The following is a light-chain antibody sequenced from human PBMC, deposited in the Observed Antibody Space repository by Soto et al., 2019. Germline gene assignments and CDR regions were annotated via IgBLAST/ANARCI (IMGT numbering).Light chain of an antibody. Sequence: QAVVTQPPSASGTPGQTVTISCSGSNSNIGSKYVYWYKQLPGTAPKLLIYRNNHRASGVPDRFSGSKSGTSASLAISGLRSEDEAEYHCAAWDDSLSGVVFGGGTKVTVL. V-gene: IGLV1-47*01. J-gene: IGLJ3*02. CDR3: AAWDDSLSGVV. CDR1: NSNIGSKY. CDR2: RNN.